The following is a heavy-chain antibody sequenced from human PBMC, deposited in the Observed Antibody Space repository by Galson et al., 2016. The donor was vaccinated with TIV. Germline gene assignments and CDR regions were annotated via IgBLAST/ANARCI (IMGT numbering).Heavy chain of an antibody. CDR1: GFTFRAYT. D-gene: IGHD4-17*01. CDR3: ARAVSSGDYAFDAFDV. J-gene: IGHJ3*01. Sequence: SLRLSCAASGFTFRAYTMNWVRQAPGKGLEWVSSICISGSHTYYTDSVKGRFTISRDNAQSSLFLQLNRPRAEDTAVYYCARAVSSGDYAFDAFDVWGQGTVVAVSS. CDR2: ICISGSHT. V-gene: IGHV3-21*06.